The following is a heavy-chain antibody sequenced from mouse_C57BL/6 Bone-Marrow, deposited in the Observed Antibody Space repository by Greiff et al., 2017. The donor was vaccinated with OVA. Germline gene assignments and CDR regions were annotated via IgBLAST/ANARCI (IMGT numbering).Heavy chain of an antibody. CDR2: INPNNGGT. D-gene: IGHD1-1*02. V-gene: IGHV1-18*01. CDR3: ARDSMGYYAMDY. J-gene: IGHJ4*01. CDR1: GYTFTDYN. Sequence: VQLQQSGPELVKPGASVKIPCKASGYTFTDYNMDWVKQSHGKSLEWIGDINPNNGGTIYNQKFKGKATLTVDKSSSTAYMELRSLTSEDTAVYYCARDSMGYYAMDYWGQGTSVTVSS.